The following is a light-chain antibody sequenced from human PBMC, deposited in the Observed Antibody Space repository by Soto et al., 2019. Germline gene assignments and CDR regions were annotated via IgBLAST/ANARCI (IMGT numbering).Light chain of an antibody. CDR1: QSVSGN. CDR3: QQYNNWPPYT. J-gene: IGKJ2*01. Sequence: ETVMTQSPATLSVSPGERAILSCRASQSVSGNLAWYQQKPGQAPRLLIYAASSRAAGIPPRFGGSGSGTEFTLTISSLQSEDFAVYYCQQYNNWPPYTFGQGTKLEIK. CDR2: AAS. V-gene: IGKV3-15*01.